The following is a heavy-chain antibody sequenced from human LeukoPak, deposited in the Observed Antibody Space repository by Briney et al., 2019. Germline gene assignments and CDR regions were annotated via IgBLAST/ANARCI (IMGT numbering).Heavy chain of an antibody. J-gene: IGHJ4*02. D-gene: IGHD3-10*01. CDR2: INPNNGDT. CDR3: ARTFSLQFGVPFDY. Sequence: GASVKVSCKASGYTFTDYYIHWVRQAPGQGLEWMGWINPNNGDTEYAQIYQARVTMTRDTSIDTAYMELSRLRSDDTAVYYCARTFSLQFGVPFDYWGQGTLVTVSS. CDR1: GYTFTDYY. V-gene: IGHV1-2*02.